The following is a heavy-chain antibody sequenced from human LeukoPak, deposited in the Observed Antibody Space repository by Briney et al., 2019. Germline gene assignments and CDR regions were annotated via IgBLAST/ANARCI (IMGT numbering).Heavy chain of an antibody. CDR3: ARGPSITMIRGGQWYYYMDV. J-gene: IGHJ6*03. V-gene: IGHV1-46*01. CDR2: INPSGGST. CDR1: GYTFTRYY. D-gene: IGHD3-10*01. Sequence: ASVKVSCKASGYTFTRYYMYWVRQAPGQGLEWMGIINPSGGSTNYAQKFQGRVTMTRDTSTNTVYMELSSLRSEDTAVYYCARGPSITMIRGGQWYYYMDVWGKGTTVTISS.